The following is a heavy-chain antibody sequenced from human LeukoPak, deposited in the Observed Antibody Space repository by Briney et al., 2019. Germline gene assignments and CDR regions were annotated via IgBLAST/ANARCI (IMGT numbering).Heavy chain of an antibody. CDR2: INANGGST. Sequence: GASVKVSCKASGYTFTSYYMHWVRQAPGQGLEWMGMINANGGSTSYAQKFHGRVTMTRDTSTSTVYMELSSLRSEDTAVYYCARVDRYSSSTSCSSFYFDYWGQGTLVTVSS. CDR1: GYTFTSYY. D-gene: IGHD2-2*01. V-gene: IGHV1-46*01. CDR3: ARVDRYSSSTSCSSFYFDY. J-gene: IGHJ4*02.